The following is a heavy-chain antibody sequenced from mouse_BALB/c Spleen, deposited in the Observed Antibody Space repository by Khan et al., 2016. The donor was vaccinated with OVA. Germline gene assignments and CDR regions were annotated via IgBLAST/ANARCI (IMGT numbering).Heavy chain of an antibody. D-gene: IGHD2-4*01. Sequence: QVQLQQSGAELAKPGASVKMSCKASGYTFTSYWMHWVKQRPGQGLAWIGFINPTTGYTEYNQKFKDKATLTADKSSSTAYMQLSSLTSEDSAVYYCARSPTMITQFSYWGQGTLVTVSA. CDR3: ARSPTMITQFSY. CDR1: GYTFTSYW. CDR2: INPTTGYT. J-gene: IGHJ3*01. V-gene: IGHV1-7*01.